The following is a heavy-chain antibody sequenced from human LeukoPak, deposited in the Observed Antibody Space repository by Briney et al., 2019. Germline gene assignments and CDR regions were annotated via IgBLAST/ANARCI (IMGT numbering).Heavy chain of an antibody. Sequence: SETLSLTCTVSGGSISSYYWSWVRQPAGKGLEWIGRIYASGNTNYNPSLKGRVTMTVDTSKNQFSLKLSSVTAADTAVYYCARRHYYDSSGLYYFDYWGQGTLVTVSS. V-gene: IGHV4-4*07. CDR3: ARRHYYDSSGLYYFDY. J-gene: IGHJ4*02. CDR2: IYASGNT. D-gene: IGHD3-22*01. CDR1: GGSISSYY.